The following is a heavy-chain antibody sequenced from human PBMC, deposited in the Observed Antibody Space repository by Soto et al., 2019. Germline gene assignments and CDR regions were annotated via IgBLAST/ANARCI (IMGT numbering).Heavy chain of an antibody. Sequence: SETLSLTCTVSGGSISSSDYYWGWIRQPPGKGLEWIGNIYYSGSASYNPSLKSRVTISVDTSKNQVSLKLSSVTAADTAVYNCVSGYPPIYDYWGQGTLVTVSS. CDR1: GGSISSSDYY. D-gene: IGHD3-22*01. CDR3: VSGYPPIYDY. CDR2: IYYSGSA. J-gene: IGHJ4*02. V-gene: IGHV4-39*01.